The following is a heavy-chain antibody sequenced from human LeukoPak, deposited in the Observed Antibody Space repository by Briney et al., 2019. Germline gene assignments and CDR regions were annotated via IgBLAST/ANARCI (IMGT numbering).Heavy chain of an antibody. CDR2: ISGSGTTT. J-gene: IGHJ4*02. CDR3: AKHRGYTYGQPIDY. V-gene: IGHV3-23*01. Sequence: GGSLRLSCAASGFTFSDYYMSWVRQAPGKGLDWVSAISGSGTTTHYADSVKGRFTISRDNSKNKLYLQMNSLRPEDTAVYYCAKHRGYTYGQPIDYWGQGTLVTVSS. CDR1: GFTFSDYY. D-gene: IGHD5-18*01.